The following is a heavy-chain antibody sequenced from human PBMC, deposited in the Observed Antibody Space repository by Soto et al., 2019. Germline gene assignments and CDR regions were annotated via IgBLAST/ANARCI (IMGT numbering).Heavy chain of an antibody. CDR3: ARGIYDSSGYYYYYFDY. J-gene: IGHJ4*02. CDR2: INHSGST. V-gene: IGHV4-34*01. D-gene: IGHD3-22*01. CDR1: GGSSSGYY. Sequence: KASETLSLTCAVYGGSSSGYYWSWIRQPPGKGLEWIGEINHSGSTNYNPSLKSRVTISVDTSKNQFSLKLSSVTAADTAVYYCARGIYDSSGYYYYYFDYWGQGTLVTVSS.